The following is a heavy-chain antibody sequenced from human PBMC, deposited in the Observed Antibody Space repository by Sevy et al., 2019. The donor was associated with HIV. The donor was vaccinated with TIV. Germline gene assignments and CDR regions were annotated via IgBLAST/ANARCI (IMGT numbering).Heavy chain of an antibody. Sequence: GGSLRLSCIASGSTVNPYAMSWVRQAPGKGLEWVAVINNSGGSTDYADSVRGRFSISRDNPNVYLEMNSLRVEDTAVYYWVKERVGYISSWYYFEYWGQGTLVTISS. CDR3: VKERVGYISSWYYFEY. CDR2: INNSGGST. V-gene: IGHV3-23*01. J-gene: IGHJ4*02. CDR1: GSTVNPYA. D-gene: IGHD6-13*01.